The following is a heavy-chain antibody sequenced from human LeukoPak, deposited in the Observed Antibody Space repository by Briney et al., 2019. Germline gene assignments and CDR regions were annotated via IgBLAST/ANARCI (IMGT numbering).Heavy chain of an antibody. J-gene: IGHJ4*02. D-gene: IGHD4-17*01. CDR3: ARDSADYGDYDY. CDR2: INPSGGST. V-gene: IGHV1-46*01. Sequence: ASVKVSCKACGYSFTSYFMHWVRQAPGQGLDWMGIINPSGGSTSYAQKFQGRVTMTRDTSTSTVYMELSSLRSEDTAVYYCARDSADYGDYDYWGQGTLVTVSS. CDR1: GYSFTSYF.